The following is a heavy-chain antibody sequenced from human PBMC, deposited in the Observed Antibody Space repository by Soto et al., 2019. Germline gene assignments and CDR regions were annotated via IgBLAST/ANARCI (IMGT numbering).Heavy chain of an antibody. J-gene: IGHJ6*02. Sequence: LRLSCAASGFTFSAYDMHWVRQTTGKGLEWVSAIGAADDPYYLGSVKGRFTISRENAKNSLYLQMNSLRAEDTAVYYCARAYSGRLPRRADYYFAMDVWGQGTTVTVSS. CDR3: ARAYSGRLPRRADYYFAMDV. CDR1: GFTFSAYD. V-gene: IGHV3-13*05. D-gene: IGHD2-15*01. CDR2: IGAADDP.